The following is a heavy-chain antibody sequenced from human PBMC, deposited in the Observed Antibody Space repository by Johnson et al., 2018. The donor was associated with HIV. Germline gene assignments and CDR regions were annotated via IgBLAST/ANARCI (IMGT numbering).Heavy chain of an antibody. D-gene: IGHD2/OR15-2a*01. CDR2: IKQDGSEK. J-gene: IGHJ3*02. V-gene: IGHV3-7*01. Sequence: VQLVESGGGVVKPGGSLRLSCVGSGFTFSSYWLSWVRQAPGKGLEWVANIKQDGSEKYYVDSVKGRFTISRDNAENSVFVQMNSLRAEDTAIYYCVRGSSDNYLLDFDIWGQGTMVTVSS. CDR3: VRGSSDNYLLDFDI. CDR1: GFTFSSYW.